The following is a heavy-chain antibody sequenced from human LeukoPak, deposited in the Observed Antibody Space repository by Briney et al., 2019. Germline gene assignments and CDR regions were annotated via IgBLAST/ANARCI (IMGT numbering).Heavy chain of an antibody. CDR2: IIPIFGTA. CDR1: GYTFTSYG. V-gene: IGHV1-69*13. Sequence: AASVKVSCKASGYTFTSYGISWVRQAPGQGLEWMGGIIPIFGTANYAQKFQGRVTITADESTSTAYMELSSLRSEDTAVYYCARAREAYYYDSSGYPPFDYWGQGTLVTVSS. CDR3: ARAREAYYYDSSGYPPFDY. J-gene: IGHJ4*02. D-gene: IGHD3-22*01.